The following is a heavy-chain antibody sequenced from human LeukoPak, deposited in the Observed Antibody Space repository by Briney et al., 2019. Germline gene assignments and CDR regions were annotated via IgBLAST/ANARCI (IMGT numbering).Heavy chain of an antibody. V-gene: IGHV3-23*01. CDR1: GFTFSNYA. CDR2: VTGDGLTT. J-gene: IGHJ5*02. D-gene: IGHD2-21*01. Sequence: GGSLRLSCAASGFTFSNYAMNWVRQAPGKGLEWVSIVTGDGLTTNYADSVRGRFTISRDNSKNRLHLQMNSLRAEDTAVYYCAKSGSSDWDWFDPWGQGTLVTVSS. CDR3: AKSGSSDWDWFDP.